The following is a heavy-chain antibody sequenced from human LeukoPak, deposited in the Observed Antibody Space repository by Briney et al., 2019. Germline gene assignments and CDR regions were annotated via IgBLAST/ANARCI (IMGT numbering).Heavy chain of an antibody. Sequence: GGSLRLSCAASGFTFSTHAMHWVRQAPGKGLEWVAVISSDGSNKFYPDSVRGRFTISRDNSKNTLDLQMNSLRGEDTAVYYCARDSRTAAGTFDYWGQGILVTVSS. D-gene: IGHD6-13*01. CDR1: GFTFSTHA. V-gene: IGHV3-30*04. CDR3: ARDSRTAAGTFDY. J-gene: IGHJ4*02. CDR2: ISSDGSNK.